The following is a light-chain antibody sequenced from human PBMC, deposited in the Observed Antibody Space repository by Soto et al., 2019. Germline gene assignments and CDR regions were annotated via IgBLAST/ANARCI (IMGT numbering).Light chain of an antibody. Sequence: QSVLTQPPSTSGTPGQRATISCSGSSSNIGSKTVNWYQQLPGTAPKLLIYSNNQRPSGVPDRFSGSKSGTSASLAISGLQSEDEAEYYCAAWDDSLNGVVFGGGTKLTVL. CDR1: SSNIGSKT. CDR2: SNN. V-gene: IGLV1-44*01. J-gene: IGLJ2*01. CDR3: AAWDDSLNGVV.